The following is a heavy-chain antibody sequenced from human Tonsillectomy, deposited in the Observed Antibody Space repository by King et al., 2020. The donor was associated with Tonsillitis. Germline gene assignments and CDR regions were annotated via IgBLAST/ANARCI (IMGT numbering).Heavy chain of an antibody. Sequence: VQLVESGGGLIQPRGSLRLSCAASGFTVSSNYMSWVRQAPGKGLEWVSVIDSGGNTYYADSVKGRFTISRDNSKNTLYLQMNSLRAEDTAVYYCARDLSDYGDYYFDYWGQGTLVTVSS. J-gene: IGHJ4*02. CDR2: IDSGGNT. D-gene: IGHD4-17*01. V-gene: IGHV3-53*01. CDR3: ARDLSDYGDYYFDY. CDR1: GFTVSSNY.